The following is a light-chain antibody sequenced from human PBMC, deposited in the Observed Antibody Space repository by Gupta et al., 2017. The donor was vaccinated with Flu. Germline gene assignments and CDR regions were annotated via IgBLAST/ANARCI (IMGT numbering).Light chain of an antibody. V-gene: IGLV1-44*01. CDR1: SSNIGSNI. J-gene: IGLJ3*02. CDR3: AAWDDSLNGRV. Sequence: QSVLTQPPSASGTPGQRVTISCSGSSSNIGSNIVNWYQQFPGTAPKLLIYSNNQRPSGVPDRFSGSKSRTSASLAISGLQSEDEADYYCAAWDDSLNGRVFGGGTKLTVL. CDR2: SNN.